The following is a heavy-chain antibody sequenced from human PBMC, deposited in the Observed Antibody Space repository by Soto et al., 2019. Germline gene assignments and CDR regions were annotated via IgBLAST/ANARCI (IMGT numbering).Heavy chain of an antibody. J-gene: IGHJ5*02. Sequence: PGGSLRLSCAASGFTFSSYWMSWVRQAPGKGLEWVANIKQDGSEKYYVDSVKGRFTISRGNAKNSLYLQMNSLRAEDTAVYYCARSIAARLNWFDPWGQGTLVTVSS. CDR3: ARSIAARLNWFDP. V-gene: IGHV3-7*01. CDR2: IKQDGSEK. D-gene: IGHD6-6*01. CDR1: GFTFSSYW.